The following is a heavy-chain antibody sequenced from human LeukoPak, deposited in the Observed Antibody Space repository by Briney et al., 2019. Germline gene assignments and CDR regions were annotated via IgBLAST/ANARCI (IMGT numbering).Heavy chain of an antibody. J-gene: IGHJ6*02. CDR3: RTAPPHYGMDV. CDR1: GYTLTELS. V-gene: IGHV1-24*01. CDR2: FDPEDGET. Sequence: ASVKVSCKVSGYTLTELSMHWVRQAPGKGLEWMGGFDPEDGETIYAQKFQGRVTMTEDTSTDTAYMELSGLRSEDTAAYYCRTAPPHYGMDVWGQGTTVTVSS.